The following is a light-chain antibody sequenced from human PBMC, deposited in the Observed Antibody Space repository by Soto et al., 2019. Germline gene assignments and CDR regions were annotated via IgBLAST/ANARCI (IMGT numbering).Light chain of an antibody. CDR3: QRYGSSPAT. Sequence: IVLTKSPGTLSLSPGKRATLSCRASQSVTNNYPPTYHKKPGQARRILIYVASRRGSGIPDRFSGRGFGRDFTLTNRRLKPEDFAVFYCQRYGSSPATCGQGTKLDI. V-gene: IGKV3-20*01. CDR2: VAS. CDR1: QSVTNNY. J-gene: IGKJ1*01.